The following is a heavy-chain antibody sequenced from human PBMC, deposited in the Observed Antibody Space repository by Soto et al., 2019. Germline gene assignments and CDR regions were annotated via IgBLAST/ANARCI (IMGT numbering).Heavy chain of an antibody. Sequence: GGSLRLSCAASGFTFSSYAMSWVRQAPGKGLEWVSAISGSGGSTYYADSVKGRFTISRDNSKNTLYLQMNSLRAEDTAVYYCATHSGIAVANNYYYGMDVWGQGTTVTVSS. CDR3: ATHSGIAVANNYYYGMDV. D-gene: IGHD6-19*01. CDR2: ISGSGGST. V-gene: IGHV3-23*01. CDR1: GFTFSSYA. J-gene: IGHJ6*02.